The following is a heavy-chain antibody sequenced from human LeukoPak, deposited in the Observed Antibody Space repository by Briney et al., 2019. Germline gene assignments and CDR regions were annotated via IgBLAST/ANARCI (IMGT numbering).Heavy chain of an antibody. CDR2: IYYTENT. Sequence: SETLSLTCTVSGGSISGYYWTWIRQPPGKGLEWIGYIYYTENTNYNPSLKSRVTISLDSSRNQFSLKLSSVTAADTAVYYCARRARATGGGDYFDYWGQGTLVTVSS. CDR1: GGSISGYY. J-gene: IGHJ4*02. CDR3: ARRARATGGGDYFDY. D-gene: IGHD2-15*01. V-gene: IGHV4-59*08.